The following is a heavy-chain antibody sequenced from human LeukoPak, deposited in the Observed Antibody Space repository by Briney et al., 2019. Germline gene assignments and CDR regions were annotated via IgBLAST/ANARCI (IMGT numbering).Heavy chain of an antibody. Sequence: SETLSLTCTVSGYSISSGYYWGWIRQPPGKGLEWIGEINHSGSTNYNPSLKSRVTISVDTSKNQFSLKLSSVTAADTAVYYCARERGYYGDYDVAIDYWGQGTLVTVSS. CDR2: INHSGST. CDR1: GYSISSGYY. CDR3: ARERGYYGDYDVAIDY. J-gene: IGHJ4*02. D-gene: IGHD4-17*01. V-gene: IGHV4-38-2*02.